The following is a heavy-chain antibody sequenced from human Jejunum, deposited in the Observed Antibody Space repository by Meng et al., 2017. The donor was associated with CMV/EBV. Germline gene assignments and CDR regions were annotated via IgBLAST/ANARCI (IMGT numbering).Heavy chain of an antibody. CDR3: ARTRNLGDGMDV. V-gene: IGHV4-39*07. CDR1: GGSISSSSYY. D-gene: IGHD1-14*01. Sequence: VSGGSISSSSYYWGWIRQPPGKGLEWIGSIYYSGSTYYNPSLKSRVTISVDTSKNQFSLKLSSVTAADTAVYYCARTRNLGDGMDVWGQGTTVTVSS. CDR2: IYYSGST. J-gene: IGHJ6*02.